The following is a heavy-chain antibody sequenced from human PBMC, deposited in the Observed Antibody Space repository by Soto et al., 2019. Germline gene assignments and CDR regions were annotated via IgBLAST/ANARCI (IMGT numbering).Heavy chain of an antibody. CDR2: ISSSGSTI. D-gene: IGHD2-15*01. CDR3: TRERRYCSGGSCSPGFDY. V-gene: IGHV3-11*01. J-gene: IGHJ4*02. Sequence: GGSLRLSCAASGFTFSDYYMSWIRQAPGKGLEWVSYISSSGSTIYYADSVKGRFTISRDNAKNSLYLQMNSLRAEDTAVYYCTRERRYCSGGSCSPGFDYWGQGTLVTVSS. CDR1: GFTFSDYY.